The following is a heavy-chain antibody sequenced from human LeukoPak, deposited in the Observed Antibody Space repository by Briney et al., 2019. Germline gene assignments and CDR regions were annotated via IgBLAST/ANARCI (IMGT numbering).Heavy chain of an antibody. V-gene: IGHV3-23*01. Sequence: GGSLRLSCVASEFTFSSYWMYWVRQAPGKGLVWVSAISGSGGSTYYADSVKGRFTISRDNSKNTLYLQMNSLRAEDTAVYYCAKSGITMIVVALTFDIWGQGTMVTVSS. CDR1: EFTFSSYW. J-gene: IGHJ3*02. CDR2: ISGSGGST. CDR3: AKSGITMIVVALTFDI. D-gene: IGHD3-22*01.